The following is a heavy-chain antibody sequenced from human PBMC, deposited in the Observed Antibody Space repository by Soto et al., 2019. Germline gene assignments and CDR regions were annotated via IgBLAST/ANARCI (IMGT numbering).Heavy chain of an antibody. J-gene: IGHJ4*02. CDR2: ISYDGSNK. V-gene: IGHV3-30-3*01. CDR3: ARDPGHSSSWYGLFDY. Sequence: PGGSLRLSCAASGFTFSSYAMHWVRQAPGKGLEWVAVISYDGSNKYYADSVKGRFTISRDNSKNTLYLQMNSLRAEDTAVYYCARDPGHSSSWYGLFDYWGQGTLVTSPQ. CDR1: GFTFSSYA. D-gene: IGHD6-13*01.